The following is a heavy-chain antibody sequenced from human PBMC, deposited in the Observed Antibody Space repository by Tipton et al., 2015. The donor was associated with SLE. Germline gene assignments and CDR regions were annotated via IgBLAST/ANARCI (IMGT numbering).Heavy chain of an antibody. CDR3: ARTLGAIAHTVYDAFDI. CDR1: GFFIRSSYW. V-gene: IGHV4-28*01. Sequence: TLSLTCVVSGFFIRSSYWWGWIRQPPGKGLEWIGYIHYSGTTHDNPSLKSRVTMSVDMSKNQFSLRLTSVTAADTAVYYCARTLGAIAHTVYDAFDIWGQGKMVTVSS. D-gene: IGHD1-26*01. J-gene: IGHJ3*02. CDR2: IHYSGTT.